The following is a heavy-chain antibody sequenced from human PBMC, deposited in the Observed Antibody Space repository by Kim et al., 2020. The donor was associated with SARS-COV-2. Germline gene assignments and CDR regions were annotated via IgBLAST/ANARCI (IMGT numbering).Heavy chain of an antibody. J-gene: IGHJ6*02. D-gene: IGHD6-19*01. Sequence: ASVKVSCKASGYTFTSYDINWVRQATGQGLEWMGWMNPNSGNTGYAQKFQGRVTMTRNTSISTAYMELSSLRSEDTAVYYCARAQGYSSGWWGIGLYYYGMDVWGHGTTVPVSS. CDR2: MNPNSGNT. CDR1: GYTFTSYD. V-gene: IGHV1-8*01. CDR3: ARAQGYSSGWWGIGLYYYGMDV.